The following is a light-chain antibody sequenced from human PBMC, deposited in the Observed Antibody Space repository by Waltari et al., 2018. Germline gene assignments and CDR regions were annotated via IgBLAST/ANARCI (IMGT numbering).Light chain of an antibody. V-gene: IGKV2-30*02. CDR2: KVS. CDR1: QSLVQSDGNTF. Sequence: DVVMTQSPLSLAVTLGQPASISCWSSQSLVQSDGNTFLNWFHQRPGQSPRRLIYKVSNREDGVRDRYSGSGSGTDFTLKISRVEAEDVGIFYCLQSSQWPYAFGQGTKLEIK. J-gene: IGKJ2*01. CDR3: LQSSQWPYA.